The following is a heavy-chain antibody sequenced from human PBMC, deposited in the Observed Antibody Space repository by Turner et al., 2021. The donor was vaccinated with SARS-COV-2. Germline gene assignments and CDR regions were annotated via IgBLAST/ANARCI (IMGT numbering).Heavy chain of an antibody. V-gene: IGHV3-21*01. D-gene: IGHD2-2*01. CDR1: GFTFSSYS. CDR2: ISSSSSYI. Sequence: EVQLVESGGGLVKPGGSRRLSCAASGFTFSSYSMNWVRQAPGKGLEWVSSISSSSSYIYYADSVKGRFTISRDNAKNSLYLQMNSLRAADTAVYYCARDHRPVVVPAAKRAGSYYYGMDVWGQGTTVTVSS. CDR3: ARDHRPVVVPAAKRAGSYYYGMDV. J-gene: IGHJ6*02.